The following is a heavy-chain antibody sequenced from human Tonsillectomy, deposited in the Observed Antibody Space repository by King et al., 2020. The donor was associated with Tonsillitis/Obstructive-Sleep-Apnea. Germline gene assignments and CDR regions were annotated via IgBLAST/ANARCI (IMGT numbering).Heavy chain of an antibody. Sequence: QLVQSGSELKKPGASVKVSCKAAGYTLTSYAMNWVRQAPVQGLEWRGLINTNTVNPTDAQGFTGRFCFSVVTSFSTAYLQISSLKAEDTAVYYCARPTSDYGGNNAFDIWGQGTMVTVSS. D-gene: IGHD4-23*01. CDR1: GYTLTSYA. J-gene: IGHJ3*02. CDR2: INTNTVNP. V-gene: IGHV7-4-1*02. CDR3: ARPTSDYGGNNAFDI.